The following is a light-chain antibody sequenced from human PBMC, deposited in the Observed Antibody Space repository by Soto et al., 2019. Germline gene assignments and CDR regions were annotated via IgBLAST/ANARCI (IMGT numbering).Light chain of an antibody. CDR3: QVWDSTSDRVV. Sequence: SYELTQPPSVSVAPGKTARITCGGNNIGSKSVHWYQQKPGQAPVLVIYYDSDRPSGIPERFSGSNSGNTATLTISRVEAGDEADYSCQVWDSTSDRVVFGGGPKLTVL. CDR1: NIGSKS. CDR2: YDS. V-gene: IGLV3-21*04. J-gene: IGLJ2*01.